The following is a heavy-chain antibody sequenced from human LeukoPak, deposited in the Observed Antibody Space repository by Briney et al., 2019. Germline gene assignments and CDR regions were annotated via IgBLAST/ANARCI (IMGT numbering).Heavy chain of an antibody. J-gene: IGHJ4*02. Sequence: ASVKVSCKASDYTFTNYGVSWVRQAPGQGLEWMGWISAYNGKTYYAQKFQGRVTVTTDTSTSTAYMDLRSLRSDDTAVYYCARTNLDCKNGVCYDYWGQGTPVTVSS. CDR2: ISAYNGKT. D-gene: IGHD2-8*01. CDR3: ARTNLDCKNGVCYDY. CDR1: DYTFTNYG. V-gene: IGHV1-18*01.